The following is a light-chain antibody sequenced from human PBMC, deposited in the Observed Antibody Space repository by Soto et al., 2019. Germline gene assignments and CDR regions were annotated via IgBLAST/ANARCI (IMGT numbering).Light chain of an antibody. V-gene: IGLV2-14*01. J-gene: IGLJ1*01. CDR3: SSYTTSATPYV. CDR2: EVS. Sequence: QSVLAQPASVSGSPGQSITISCTGTSSDVGGYNYVSWYQQHPGKAPKLMIFEVSNRPSGVSNRFSGSKSVITASLTISGLQAEDEADYYCSSYTTSATPYVFGTGTKVTVL. CDR1: SSDVGGYNY.